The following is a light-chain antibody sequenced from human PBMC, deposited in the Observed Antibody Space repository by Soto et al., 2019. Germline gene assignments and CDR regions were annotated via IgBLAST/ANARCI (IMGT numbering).Light chain of an antibody. CDR3: QHCQAYGDSPPLT. CDR1: QSVSRY. Sequence: EIVLTQSPATLSLSPGERATLSCRASQSVSRYLAWYQQKYGQAPRLLIYDASSRATGVPDRFSGSGSGKDFTLTISRLEPEDFAVYYCQHCQAYGDSPPLTFGGGTKVEIK. J-gene: IGKJ4*01. CDR2: DAS. V-gene: IGKV3-11*01.